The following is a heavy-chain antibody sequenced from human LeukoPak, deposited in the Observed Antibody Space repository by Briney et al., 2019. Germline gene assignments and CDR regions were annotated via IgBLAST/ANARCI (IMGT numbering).Heavy chain of an antibody. J-gene: IGHJ6*02. V-gene: IGHV4-34*01. Sequence: PSETLSLTCAVYGGSFSGYYWSWIRQPPGKGLEWIGEINHSGSTNYNPSLKSRVTISVDTSKNQFSLKLSSVTAADTAVYYCARGVEKEAAAGSPYYYYGMDVWGQGTTVTVSS. CDR1: GGSFSGYY. CDR3: ARGVEKEAAAGSPYYYYGMDV. CDR2: INHSGST. D-gene: IGHD6-13*01.